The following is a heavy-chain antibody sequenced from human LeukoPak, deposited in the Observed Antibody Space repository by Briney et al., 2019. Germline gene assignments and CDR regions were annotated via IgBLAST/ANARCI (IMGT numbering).Heavy chain of an antibody. CDR1: GDTFSAFG. CDR3: ARDVAAKGALDS. J-gene: IGHJ4*02. Sequence: SVKVSCKASGDTFSAFGVTWVRQAPGQGLEWMGRIIPVLDTTTSAQRFQGRVAITADKSTNIVYMELRSLRTDDTAVYYCARDVAAKGALDSWGQGTLVTVSS. CDR2: IIPVLDTT. V-gene: IGHV1-69*04. D-gene: IGHD2-21*01.